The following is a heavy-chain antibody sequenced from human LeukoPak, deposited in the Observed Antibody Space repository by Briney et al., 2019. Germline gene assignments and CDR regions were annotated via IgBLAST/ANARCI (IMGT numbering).Heavy chain of an antibody. CDR2: ISSSSSYI. D-gene: IGHD6-19*01. CDR3: AAKIIAVAGIIGY. Sequence: GGSLRLSCAASGFTFSSYEMNWVRQAPGKGLEWVSSISSSSSYIYYADSVKGRFTISRDNAKNSLYLQMNSLRAEDTAVYYCAAKIIAVAGIIGYWGQGTLVTVSS. V-gene: IGHV3-21*01. J-gene: IGHJ4*02. CDR1: GFTFSSYE.